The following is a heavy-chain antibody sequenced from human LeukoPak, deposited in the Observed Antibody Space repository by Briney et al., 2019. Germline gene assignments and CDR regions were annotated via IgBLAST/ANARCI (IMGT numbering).Heavy chain of an antibody. D-gene: IGHD2-21*02. CDR2: IGTTSGAI. CDR3: ARFRTWGDKAFDY. J-gene: IGHJ4*02. V-gene: IGHV3-48*01. Sequence: SGGSLRLSCAASGFTFNAFGMNWVRQAPGKGPEWVSYIGTTSGAIYYADSVKGRFTISRDSAKNSLYLQMNSLRAEDTAVYYCARFRTWGDKAFDYWGQGTLVTVSS. CDR1: GFTFNAFG.